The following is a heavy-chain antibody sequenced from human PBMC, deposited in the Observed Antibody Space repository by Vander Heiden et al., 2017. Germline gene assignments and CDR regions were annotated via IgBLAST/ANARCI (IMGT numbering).Heavy chain of an antibody. J-gene: IGHJ4*02. CDR3: ARDSNWAGVAGD. CDR2: INSDDSST. CDR1: GSTCSSYW. Sequence: EVQLVESGGGLVQPGGSLRLSCAASGSTCSSYWMHWVRQGPGKGLVWVSRINSDDSSTNYADSVKGPFTISRDNAKNTLYLQMNSLRAEDTAVYYCARDSNWAGVAGDWGQGTLVTVSS. D-gene: IGHD3-16*01. V-gene: IGHV3-74*01.